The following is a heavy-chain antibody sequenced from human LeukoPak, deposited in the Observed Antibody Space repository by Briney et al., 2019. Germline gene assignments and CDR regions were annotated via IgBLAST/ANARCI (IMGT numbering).Heavy chain of an antibody. CDR1: GYTFTGYY. V-gene: IGHV1-2*02. Sequence: ASVKVSCKASGYTFTGYYMHWARQAPGQGLEWMGWINPNSGGTNYAQKFQGRVTMTRDTSISTAYMELSRLRSDDTAVYYCARGGYYDSSGYSQFDYWGQGTLVTVSS. CDR2: INPNSGGT. D-gene: IGHD3-22*01. J-gene: IGHJ4*02. CDR3: ARGGYYDSSGYSQFDY.